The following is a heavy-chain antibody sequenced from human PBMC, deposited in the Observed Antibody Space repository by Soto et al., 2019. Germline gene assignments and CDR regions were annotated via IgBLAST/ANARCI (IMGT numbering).Heavy chain of an antibody. CDR2: ISSSSSYI. CDR3: ARDGVTMVRGVIITFYYYYGMDV. J-gene: IGHJ6*02. Sequence: PGGSLRLSCAASGFTFSSYSMNWVRQAPGKGLEWVSSISSSSSYIYYADSVKGRFTISRDNAKNSLYLQMNSLRAEDTAVYYCARDGVTMVRGVIITFYYYYGMDVWGQGTTVTVSS. D-gene: IGHD3-10*01. CDR1: GFTFSSYS. V-gene: IGHV3-21*01.